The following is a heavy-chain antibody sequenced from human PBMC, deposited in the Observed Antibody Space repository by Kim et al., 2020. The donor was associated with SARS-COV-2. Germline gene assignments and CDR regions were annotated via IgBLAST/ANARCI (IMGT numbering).Heavy chain of an antibody. D-gene: IGHD2-15*01. J-gene: IGHJ4*02. V-gene: IGHV1-46*01. CDR3: ARALPRGGKFYFYFDY. CDR2: INPSGDST. Sequence: ASVKVSCKASGYSFTNFHLHWGRQAPGQGLEWMGVINPSGDSTNYAQKFQGRVAMTRDTSTSTVYMELSSLRSEDTAVFYCARALPRGGKFYFYFDYWGQGTLVTVSS. CDR1: GYSFTNFH.